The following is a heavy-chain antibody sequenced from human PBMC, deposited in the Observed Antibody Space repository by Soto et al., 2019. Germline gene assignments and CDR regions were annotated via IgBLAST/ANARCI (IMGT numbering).Heavy chain of an antibody. CDR1: GFTFSSYS. Sequence: GGSLRLSCAASGFTFSSYSMNWVRQAPGKGLEWVSYISSSSSTIYYADSVKGRFTISRDNAKNSLYLQMNSLRDEDTAVYYCARGEVSIFGVVIMGYYYYGMDVWGQGTTVTVSS. J-gene: IGHJ6*02. CDR3: ARGEVSIFGVVIMGYYYYGMDV. D-gene: IGHD3-3*01. CDR2: ISSSSSTI. V-gene: IGHV3-48*02.